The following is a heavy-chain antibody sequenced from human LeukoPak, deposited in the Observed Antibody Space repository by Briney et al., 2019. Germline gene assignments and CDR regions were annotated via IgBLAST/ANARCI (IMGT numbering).Heavy chain of an antibody. CDR3: AREEGSSADDY. Sequence: ASVKVSCKASGYTFTNYYMHWVRQAPGQGLEWMGWINPNSGGTNYAQKLQGRVTMTTDTSTSTAYMELRSLRSDDTAVYYCAREEGSSADDYWGQGTLVTVSS. CDR2: INPNSGGT. V-gene: IGHV1-2*02. CDR1: GYTFTNYY. J-gene: IGHJ4*02. D-gene: IGHD2-2*01.